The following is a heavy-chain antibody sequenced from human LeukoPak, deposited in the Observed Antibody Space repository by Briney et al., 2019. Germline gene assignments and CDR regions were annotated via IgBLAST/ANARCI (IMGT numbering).Heavy chain of an antibody. CDR3: ARRLRTTVTIDY. V-gene: IGHV4-39*07. CDR1: GGSISSSSYY. D-gene: IGHD4-17*01. CDR2: IYYSGST. J-gene: IGHJ4*02. Sequence: SETLSLTCTVSGGSISSSSYYWGWIRQPPGKGLEWIGSIYYSGSTYYNPSLKSRVTISVDTSKNQFSLKLSSVTAADTAVYYCARRLRTTVTIDYWGQGTLVTVSS.